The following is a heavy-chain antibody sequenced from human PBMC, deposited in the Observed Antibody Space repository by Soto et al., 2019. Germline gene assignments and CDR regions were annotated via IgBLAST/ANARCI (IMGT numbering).Heavy chain of an antibody. CDR3: ARDFAYFDS. CDR1: GGSFKSGSYS. J-gene: IGHJ4*02. V-gene: IGHV4-61*01. D-gene: IGHD3-3*01. CDR2: VYHTGRT. Sequence: QVQLQESGPGLVKPSETLSLTCTVSGGSFKSGSYSWSWIRQPPGKGLEWIGYVYHTGRTSYDPSLKSRVSRSMDTPKNQFSLNLDSVTAADTDVYFCARDFAYFDSWGQGTLVTISS.